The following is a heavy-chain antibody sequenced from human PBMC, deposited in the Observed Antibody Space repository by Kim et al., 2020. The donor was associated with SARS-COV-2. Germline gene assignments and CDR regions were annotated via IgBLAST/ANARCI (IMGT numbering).Heavy chain of an antibody. CDR1: GFSFSDYY. CDR2: ISGNTGYT. CDR3: ARMPGGSSSWYYFDH. V-gene: IGHV3-11*03. D-gene: IGHD6-13*01. J-gene: IGHJ4*01. Sequence: GGSLRLSCAASGFSFSDYYMIWIRQTPGKGLEWVSYISGNTGYTNYADSVKGRFTISRDNTKNSLYLQMTSLRAEDTALYYCARMPGGSSSWYYFDHWG.